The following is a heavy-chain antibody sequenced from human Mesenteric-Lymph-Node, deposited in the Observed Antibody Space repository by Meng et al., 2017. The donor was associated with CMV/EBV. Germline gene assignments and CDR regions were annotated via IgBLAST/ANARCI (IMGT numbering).Heavy chain of an antibody. J-gene: IGHJ4*02. D-gene: IGHD5-12*01. CDR2: INSDGSRT. CDR3: AGGYGFDY. CDR1: GVTFSSYW. Sequence: LRLSCAASGVTFSSYWMHWVRQATGKGLVWVSRINSDGSRTNYADSVKGRFTISRDNAKKTLYLQMNSLRAEDTAMYYCAGGYGFDYWGQGTLVTVSS. V-gene: IGHV3-74*01.